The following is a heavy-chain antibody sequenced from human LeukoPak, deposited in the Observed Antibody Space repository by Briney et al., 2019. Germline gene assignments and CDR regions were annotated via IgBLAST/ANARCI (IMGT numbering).Heavy chain of an antibody. J-gene: IGHJ4*02. CDR1: GFTFSSYA. D-gene: IGHD2-2*02. CDR2: ISGSGGST. Sequence: GGSLRLSCAASGFTFSSYAMSWVRQAPGKGLEWVSAISGSGGSTYYADSVKGRFTISRDNSKNTLYLQMNSLRAEDTAVYYCGGGGGGDCSSTSCYTDYWGQGTLVTVSS. CDR3: GGGGGGDCSSTSCYTDY. V-gene: IGHV3-23*01.